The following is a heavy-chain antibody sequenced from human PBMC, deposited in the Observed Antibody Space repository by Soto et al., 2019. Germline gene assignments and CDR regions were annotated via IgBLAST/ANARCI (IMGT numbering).Heavy chain of an antibody. Sequence: QVQLQEPGPGLVKPSETLSLTCTVSGASVSSDMTYWTWIRVPPRKGVERIGYIDYKEITMYSPSLKSRFTISVDTSKNPFSLNLNSVTATDTAVYYCARAHLWIRRLDYWGQGTLVTVSS. CDR2: IDYKEIT. J-gene: IGHJ4*02. V-gene: IGHV4-61*01. CDR1: GASVSSDMTY. CDR3: ARAHLWIRRLDY. D-gene: IGHD5-12*01.